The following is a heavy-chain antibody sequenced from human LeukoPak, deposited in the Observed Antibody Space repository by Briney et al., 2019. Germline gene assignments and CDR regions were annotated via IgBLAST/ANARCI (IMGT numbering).Heavy chain of an antibody. CDR3: ANDDYYDSSGQLDAFDI. Sequence: GGSLRLSCAASGFTFSSYAMSWVRQAPGKGLEWVSAISGSGGSTSYADSVKGRFTISRDNSKNTLYLQMNSLRAEDTAVYYCANDDYYDSSGQLDAFDIWGQGTMVTVSS. CDR2: ISGSGGST. J-gene: IGHJ3*02. CDR1: GFTFSSYA. D-gene: IGHD3-22*01. V-gene: IGHV3-23*01.